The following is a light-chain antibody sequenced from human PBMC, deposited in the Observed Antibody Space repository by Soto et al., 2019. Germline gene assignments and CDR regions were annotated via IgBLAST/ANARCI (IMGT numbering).Light chain of an antibody. V-gene: IGKV3-15*01. CDR1: ESVSTN. Sequence: EIEMTQSPATLSLAPWERVTLSCRASESVSTNLAWYQQKAGQAPRLLIYGASTRATGIPARFSGSGSGTEFTLTISKLEPEDFAVYYCQHYGASPWTFGQGTKVDIK. CDR3: QHYGASPWT. CDR2: GAS. J-gene: IGKJ1*01.